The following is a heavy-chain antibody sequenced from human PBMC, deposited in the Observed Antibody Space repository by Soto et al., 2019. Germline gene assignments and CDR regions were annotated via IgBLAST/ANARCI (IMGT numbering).Heavy chain of an antibody. V-gene: IGHV4-30-4*01. D-gene: IGHD5-12*01. CDR1: GGSITSADYF. Sequence: SETLSLTCTVSGGSITSADYFWSWIRQPPGKGLEYIGYIYYSGSTYYNRSLRGRLTISMDTSKNHLSLRLTSVTAADTAVYFCATGERWLQFSPNFWGPGTLVTVSS. J-gene: IGHJ4*02. CDR2: IYYSGST. CDR3: ATGERWLQFSPNF.